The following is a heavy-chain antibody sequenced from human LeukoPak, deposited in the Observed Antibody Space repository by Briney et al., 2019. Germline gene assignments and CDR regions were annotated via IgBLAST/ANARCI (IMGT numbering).Heavy chain of an antibody. CDR1: GYTFTGYY. Sequence: ASVTVSFKASGYTFTGYYMHWVRQAPGQGLEWMGWINPNSGGRNYAQKFQGRFTMTRDTSISTAYMELSRLRSDDTAVYYCASTRNYDYVWGSYRYTPMDYWGQGTLVTVSS. CDR3: ASTRNYDYVWGSYRYTPMDY. CDR2: INPNSGGR. D-gene: IGHD3-16*02. J-gene: IGHJ4*02. V-gene: IGHV1-2*02.